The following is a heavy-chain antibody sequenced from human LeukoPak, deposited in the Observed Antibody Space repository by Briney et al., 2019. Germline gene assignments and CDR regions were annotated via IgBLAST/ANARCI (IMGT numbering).Heavy chain of an antibody. CDR3: ARDQKTTYYYGSGRHYGMDV. CDR1: GGSVSSGGYY. Sequence: PSDTLSLTCTVSGGSVSSGGYYCSWIRQHPGEGLECIGYIYYSESTYYNPSLKSRVTISVDTSKNQFSLKLSSVTAAATAVYYCARDQKTTYYYGSGRHYGMDVWGQGTTVTVSS. V-gene: IGHV4-31*03. J-gene: IGHJ6*02. CDR2: IYYSEST. D-gene: IGHD3-10*01.